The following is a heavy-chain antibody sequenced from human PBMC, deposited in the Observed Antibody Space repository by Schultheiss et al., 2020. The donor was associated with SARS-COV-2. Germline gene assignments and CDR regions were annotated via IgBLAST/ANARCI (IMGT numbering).Heavy chain of an antibody. CDR2: ISSSSSYI. D-gene: IGHD2-15*01. V-gene: IGHV3-21*01. CDR3: ARDCSGGSCYPPLYYYYGMDV. Sequence: GGSLRLSCAASGFTFSTYGMNWVRQAPGKGLEWVSSISSSSSYIYYADSVKGRFTISRDNAKNSLYLQMNSLRAEDTAVYYCARDCSGGSCYPPLYYYYGMDVWGQGTTVTVSS. CDR1: GFTFSTYG. J-gene: IGHJ6*02.